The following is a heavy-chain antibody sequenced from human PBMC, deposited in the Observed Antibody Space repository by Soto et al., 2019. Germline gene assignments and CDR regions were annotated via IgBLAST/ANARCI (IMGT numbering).Heavy chain of an antibody. D-gene: IGHD2-2*03. CDR1: GFTFSDHY. CDR2: IGKRGRII. Sequence: QVQLVESGGGVVKPGGSLRLSCTASGFTFSDHYMAWIRQAPGKGLEWISDIGKRGRIINYADSLKGRFTISRDNTKNSLYLPLNSLSAEDTAIYYCARIKSSAPWMQCFDYWGQGTLVTVSS. CDR3: ARIKSSAPWMQCFDY. V-gene: IGHV3-11*01. J-gene: IGHJ4*02.